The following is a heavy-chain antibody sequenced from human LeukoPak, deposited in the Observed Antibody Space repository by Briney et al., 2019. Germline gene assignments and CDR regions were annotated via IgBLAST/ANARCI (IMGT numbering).Heavy chain of an antibody. V-gene: IGHV4-59*08. J-gene: IGHJ6*02. CDR3: ARSPRPSLASMDV. CDR1: GGSITNSY. CDR2: TSYTGSI. D-gene: IGHD3-3*02. Sequence: SQTLSLTCAVSGGSITNSYWNWIRQPPGKGLEWIGYTSYTGSINYNPSLKSRVTVSVDTSKNQFSLKLSSVTAADTAVYYCARSPRPSLASMDVWGQGTTVTVSS.